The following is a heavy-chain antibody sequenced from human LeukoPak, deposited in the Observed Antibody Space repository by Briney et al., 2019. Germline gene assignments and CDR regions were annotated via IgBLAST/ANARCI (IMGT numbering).Heavy chain of an antibody. J-gene: IGHJ4*02. D-gene: IGHD3-22*01. CDR2: IYHSGST. Sequence: SETLSLTCAVSGGSISSGGYSWSWIRQPPGKGLEWIGYIYHSGSTYYNPSLKSRVTISVDRSKNQSSLKLSSVTAADTAVYYCARSWGYDSSGYPYFDYWGQGTLVTVSS. CDR1: GGSISSGGYS. V-gene: IGHV4-30-2*01. CDR3: ARSWGYDSSGYPYFDY.